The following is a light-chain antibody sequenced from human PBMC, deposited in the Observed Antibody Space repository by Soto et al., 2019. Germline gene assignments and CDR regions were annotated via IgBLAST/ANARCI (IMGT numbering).Light chain of an antibody. CDR1: QKIRTY. CDR3: QQTFSSPWT. CDR2: TAS. V-gene: IGKV1-39*01. J-gene: IGKJ1*01. Sequence: DIQMTQSPSSLSASVGERVTFTCRASQKIRTYLNWYQQKPGKAPDLLIYTASSLQSGVPSRFSGSGSATDFTLTISSLQAEDFATYFCQQTFSSPWTFGQGTKV.